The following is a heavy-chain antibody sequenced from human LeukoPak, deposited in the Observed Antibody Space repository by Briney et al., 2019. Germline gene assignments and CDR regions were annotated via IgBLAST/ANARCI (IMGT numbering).Heavy chain of an antibody. V-gene: IGHV4-61*08. D-gene: IGHD3-22*01. CDR1: GGSISSGDYY. J-gene: IGHJ4*02. Sequence: SQTLSLTCTVSGGSISSGDYYWSWIRQHPGKGLEWIGYIYYSGSTNYNPSLKSRVTISVDTSKNQFSLKLSSVTAADTAVYYCARESYYDSSGYDYWGQGTLVTVSS. CDR3: ARESYYDSSGYDY. CDR2: IYYSGST.